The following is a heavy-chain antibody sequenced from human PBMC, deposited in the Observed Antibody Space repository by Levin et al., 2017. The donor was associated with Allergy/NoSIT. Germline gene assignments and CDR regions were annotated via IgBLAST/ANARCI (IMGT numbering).Heavy chain of an antibody. CDR1: GFSLSTSGVG. J-gene: IGHJ5*02. V-gene: IGHV2-5*02. D-gene: IGHD3-3*01. CDR2: IYWDDAE. CDR3: ARRTWQYLGRSGYALFDP. Sequence: ESGPTLVKPTQTLTLTCTFSGFSLSTSGVGVGWFRQPPGKAPEWLALIYWDDAERYSPSLKNRLTITKDTSKNQVVLTITNVDAVDTGTYYCARRTWQYLGRSGYALFDPWGQGTLVTVSS.